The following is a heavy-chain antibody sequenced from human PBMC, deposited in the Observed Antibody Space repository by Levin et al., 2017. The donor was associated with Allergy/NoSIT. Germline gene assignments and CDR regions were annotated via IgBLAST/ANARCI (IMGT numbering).Heavy chain of an antibody. Sequence: SETLSLTCAVYGGSFSGYYWSWIRQPPGKGLEWIGEINHSGSTNYNPSLKSRVTISVDTSKNQFSLKLSSVTAADTAVYYCARENNGLRLGELSMQVDYWGQGTLVTVSS. J-gene: IGHJ4*02. CDR1: GGSFSGYY. D-gene: IGHD3-16*02. CDR3: ARENNGLRLGELSMQVDY. CDR2: INHSGST. V-gene: IGHV4-34*01.